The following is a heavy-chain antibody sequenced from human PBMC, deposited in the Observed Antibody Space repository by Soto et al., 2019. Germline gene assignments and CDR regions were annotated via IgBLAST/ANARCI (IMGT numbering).Heavy chain of an antibody. Sequence: GGSLRLSCAASGFTSSSYAMTWVRQAPGKGLEWVSAISGSGISTFYADSVKGRFTISRDNSKNTLYLQMNSLRVADTAVYYCAKDSADCASTSCYGFFGYWGQGTLVTVSS. D-gene: IGHD2-2*01. CDR1: GFTSSSYA. V-gene: IGHV3-23*01. CDR3: AKDSADCASTSCYGFFGY. CDR2: ISGSGIST. J-gene: IGHJ4*02.